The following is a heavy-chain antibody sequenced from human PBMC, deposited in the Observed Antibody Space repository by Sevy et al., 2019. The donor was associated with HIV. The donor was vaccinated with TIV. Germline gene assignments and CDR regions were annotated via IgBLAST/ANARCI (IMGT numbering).Heavy chain of an antibody. CDR3: ARVHDYYDSSGYYPLDY. CDR2: ISSSGSTI. CDR1: GFTFSDYY. Sequence: GGSLRLSCAASGFTFSDYYMSWIRQAPGKGLEWVSYISSSGSTIYYADSVKGRFTISRDNAKNSLYLQMNSLRAEYTAVYYCARVHDYYDSSGYYPLDYWGQGTLVTVSS. D-gene: IGHD3-22*01. J-gene: IGHJ4*02. V-gene: IGHV3-11*01.